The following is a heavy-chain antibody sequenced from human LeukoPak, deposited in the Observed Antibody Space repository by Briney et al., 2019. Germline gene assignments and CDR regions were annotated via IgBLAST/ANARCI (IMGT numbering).Heavy chain of an antibody. J-gene: IGHJ4*02. CDR3: ASSLGPLTEY. V-gene: IGHV3-23*01. Sequence: GGSLRLSCAASGFTFSSSGMSWVRQVPGKGLEWVSGISASGGSTYYADCVRGRFTISRDTSKNTLYLQMNSLRAEDTGVYYCASSLGPLTEYWGQGTLVTVSS. CDR1: GFTFSSSG. CDR2: ISASGGST. D-gene: IGHD3-16*01.